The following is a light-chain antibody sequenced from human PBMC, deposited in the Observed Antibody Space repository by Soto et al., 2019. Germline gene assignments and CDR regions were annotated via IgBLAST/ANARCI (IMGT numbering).Light chain of an antibody. Sequence: EMEMTQSPATLSVSPGEGATLSCRASQSVSSNLAWYQQKLGQAPRLLIYGASTRATGVPARFSGSGSGTEFTLTISSLQSEDFAVYYCPQYNNWPRTFGQGTKVEIK. CDR2: GAS. CDR3: PQYNNWPRT. CDR1: QSVSSN. J-gene: IGKJ1*01. V-gene: IGKV3-15*01.